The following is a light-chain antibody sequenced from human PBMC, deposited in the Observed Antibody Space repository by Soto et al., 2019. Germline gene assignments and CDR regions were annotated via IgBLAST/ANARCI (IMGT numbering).Light chain of an antibody. CDR3: QVWDSGTDHPV. V-gene: IGLV3-21*02. J-gene: IGLJ3*02. Sequence: SYELTQPPSLSVAPGQTARMTCGGNNIGIKAVHWCQQRPGQAPVLVVHDDGDRPSGIPDRFSGSNSGNTATLTITRVEARDEADYYCQVWDSGTDHPVFGGGTKLTVL. CDR1: NIGIKA. CDR2: DDG.